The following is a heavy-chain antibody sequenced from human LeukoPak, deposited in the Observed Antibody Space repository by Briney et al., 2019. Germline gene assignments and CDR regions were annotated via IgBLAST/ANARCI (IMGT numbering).Heavy chain of an antibody. Sequence: GASVKVSCKASGYTFTSYDINWVRQATGQGLEWMGWMNPNSGNTGYAQKFQGRVTMTRNTSISTAYMELSSLRSEDTAVYYCARVPPHRYSYDTPLDYWGQGTLVTVSS. CDR2: MNPNSGNT. CDR3: ARVPPHRYSYDTPLDY. D-gene: IGHD5-18*01. V-gene: IGHV1-8*01. CDR1: GYTFTSYD. J-gene: IGHJ4*02.